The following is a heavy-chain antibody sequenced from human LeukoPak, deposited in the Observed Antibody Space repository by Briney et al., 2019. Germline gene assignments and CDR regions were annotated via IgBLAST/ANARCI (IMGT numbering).Heavy chain of an antibody. D-gene: IGHD3-16*02. CDR3: ARGGIVMGDYDWFDP. CDR1: GYTFTDYY. Sequence: ASVKVSCTASGYTFTDYYVHWVRQVPGQGLQWLGWINPNSGATNYAQKFQGRVTMARDTSIDTAYMDLSRLTSDDTAVYFCARGGIVMGDYDWFDPWGQGTLVTVSS. CDR2: INPNSGAT. V-gene: IGHV1-2*02. J-gene: IGHJ5*02.